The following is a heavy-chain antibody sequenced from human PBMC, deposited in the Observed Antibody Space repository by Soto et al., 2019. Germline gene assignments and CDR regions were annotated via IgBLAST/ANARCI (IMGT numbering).Heavy chain of an antibody. CDR2: ISSSSSTI. D-gene: IGHD6-13*01. CDR3: AREGGYSSSWYSPYDSDY. V-gene: IGHV3-48*02. J-gene: IGHJ4*02. Sequence: EVQLVESGGGLVQPGGSLRLSCAASGFTFSSYSMNWVRQAPGKGLEWVSYISSSSSTIYYADSVKGRFTISRDNAKNSLYLQMNSLRDEDTAVYYCAREGGYSSSWYSPYDSDYWGQGTLVTVSS. CDR1: GFTFSSYS.